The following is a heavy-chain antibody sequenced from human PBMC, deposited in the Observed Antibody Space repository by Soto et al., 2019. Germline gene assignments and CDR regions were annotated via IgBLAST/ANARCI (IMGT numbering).Heavy chain of an antibody. Sequence: KPSETLSLTCAVSGYSISSGYYWGWIRQPPGKGLEWIGYIYYSGSTNYNPSLKSRVTISVGTSKNQFSLKLSSVTAADTAVYYCARDSSSGSSYYYYGMDVWGQGTTVTVSS. CDR3: ARDSSSGSSYYYYGMDV. V-gene: IGHV4-61*01. D-gene: IGHD1-26*01. J-gene: IGHJ6*02. CDR2: IYYSGST. CDR1: GYSISSGYY.